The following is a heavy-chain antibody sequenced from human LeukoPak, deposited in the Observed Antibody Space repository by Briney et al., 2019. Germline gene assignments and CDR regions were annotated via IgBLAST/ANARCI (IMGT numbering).Heavy chain of an antibody. J-gene: IGHJ6*02. V-gene: IGHV4-59*01. CDR3: ARVRGSGYDPYYYYGMDV. CDR1: VGSMSSYD. Sequence: SETLSLTCTVSVGSMSSYDWSWIRQPRGKGLEWIGYIYYSGSTNYNPSLKSRVTISVDTSKNQFSLKLSSVTAADTAMYYCARVRGSGYDPYYYYGMDVWGQGTTVTVSS. CDR2: IYYSGST. D-gene: IGHD5-12*01.